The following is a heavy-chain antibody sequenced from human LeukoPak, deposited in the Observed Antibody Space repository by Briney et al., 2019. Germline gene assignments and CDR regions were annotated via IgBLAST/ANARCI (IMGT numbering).Heavy chain of an antibody. J-gene: IGHJ6*02. CDR3: ARDLGSSYYYGMDV. Sequence: PSETLSLTCTVSGGSISSYYWSWIRQPPGKGLEWIGYIYYSGSTNYNPSLKSRVTISVDTSKNQFSLKLSSVTAADTAVYYCARDLGSSYYYGMDVWGQGTTVTVSS. V-gene: IGHV4-59*01. CDR1: GGSISSYY. D-gene: IGHD6-13*01. CDR2: IYYSGST.